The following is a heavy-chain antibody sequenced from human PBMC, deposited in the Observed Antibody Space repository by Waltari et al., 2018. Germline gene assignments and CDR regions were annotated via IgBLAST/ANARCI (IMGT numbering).Heavy chain of an antibody. D-gene: IGHD3-16*01. V-gene: IGHV4-4*07. CDR3: AREHWGAAGR. J-gene: IGHJ4*02. CDR2: IHSSGKT. CDR1: GYSMSPYY. Sequence: QVQLLESGPGLVKASETLSPMCNVPGYSMSPYYWTWIRQPAGTGLEWIGRIHSSGKTNYSPSLKSRVTISLDISNNHFSLKLTSVTAADTAMYYCAREHWGAAGRWGQGTVVTVSS.